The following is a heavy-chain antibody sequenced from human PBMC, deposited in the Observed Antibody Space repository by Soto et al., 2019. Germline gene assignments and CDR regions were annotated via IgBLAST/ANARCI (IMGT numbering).Heavy chain of an antibody. J-gene: IGHJ6*02. D-gene: IGHD2-2*01. CDR2: LYYNTNT. Sequence: QVQLQESGPGLVKPSATLSLTCTVSGGSVNSGSYYWTWIRQPPGKGLEWIGYLYYNTNTNYNPSLKSRATISVDTSKNQFSLKLSSVTAADTAVYYCARTYCTTTSCQAHGMDVWGQGTTVTVSS. CDR1: GGSVNSGSYY. CDR3: ARTYCTTTSCQAHGMDV. V-gene: IGHV4-61*01.